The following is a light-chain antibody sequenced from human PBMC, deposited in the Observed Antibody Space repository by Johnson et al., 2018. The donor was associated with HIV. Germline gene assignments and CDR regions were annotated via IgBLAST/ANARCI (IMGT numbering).Light chain of an antibody. CDR2: DNN. CDR1: SSNIGNNY. CDR3: GTWDSSLSAYV. J-gene: IGLJ1*01. Sequence: QSVLTQPPSVSAAPGQKVIISCSGSSSNIGNNYVSWYQQLPGTAPKLLIYDNNKRPSEIPDRFSGSKSGTSATLGIIELQTGDEADYYCGTWDSSLSAYVFGTGTKVTVL. V-gene: IGLV1-51*01.